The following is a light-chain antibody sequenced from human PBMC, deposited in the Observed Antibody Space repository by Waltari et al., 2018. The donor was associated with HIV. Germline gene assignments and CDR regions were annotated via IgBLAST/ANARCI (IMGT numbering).Light chain of an antibody. CDR2: DVS. J-gene: IGLJ2*01. CDR1: TRDVGGYRH. V-gene: IGLV2-14*03. Sequence: QPALTQPASVSGAPGQSITIPCTGTTRDVGGYRHVSWYQQHPGKAPKLMIFDVSNRPSGVSNRFSGSKSGNTASLTISGLQAEDEAHYFCSSYSSSTALVVFGGGTKVTVL. CDR3: SSYSSSTALVV.